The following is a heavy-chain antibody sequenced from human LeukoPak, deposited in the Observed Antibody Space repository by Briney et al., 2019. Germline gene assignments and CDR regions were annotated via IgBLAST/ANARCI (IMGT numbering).Heavy chain of an antibody. D-gene: IGHD3-22*01. CDR2: IYPGDSDT. CDR3: ARSKLSYYDSSGYYYSGGSGFDY. V-gene: IGHV5-51*01. Sequence: GESLKISCKGSGYSSTSYWIGWVRQMPGKGLEWMGIIYPGDSDTRYSPSFQGQVTISADKSISTAYLQWSSLKASDTAMYYCARSKLSYYDSSGYYYSGGSGFDYWGQGTLVTVSS. CDR1: GYSSTSYW. J-gene: IGHJ4*02.